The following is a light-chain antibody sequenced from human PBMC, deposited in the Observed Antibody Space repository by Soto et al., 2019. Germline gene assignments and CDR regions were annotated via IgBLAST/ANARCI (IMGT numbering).Light chain of an antibody. V-gene: IGKV3-11*01. CDR1: QSVSSY. CDR2: DVS. CDR3: QQRSNWPPVFT. J-gene: IGKJ3*01. Sequence: EIVLTQSPATLSLSPGERATLSCRASQSVSSYLAWYQQKPGKAPRLLIYDVSNRATGIPARFSGSGSGTDFTLTISSLEAEDFAVYYCQQRSNWPPVFTFGPGTKVDIK.